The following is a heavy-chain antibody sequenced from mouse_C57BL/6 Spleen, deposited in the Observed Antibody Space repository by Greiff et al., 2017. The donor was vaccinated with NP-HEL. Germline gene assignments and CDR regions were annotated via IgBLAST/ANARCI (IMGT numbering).Heavy chain of an antibody. CDR1: GYTFTDYY. CDR3: ARSGDGYSDY. CDR2: INPNNGGT. J-gene: IGHJ2*01. Sequence: EVQLQQSGPELVKPGASVKISCKASGYTFTDYYMNWVKQSHGKSLEWIGDINPNNGGTSYNQKFKGKATLTVDKSSSTAYMELRSLTSEDSAVYYCARSGDGYSDYWGQGTTLTVSS. V-gene: IGHV1-26*01. D-gene: IGHD2-3*01.